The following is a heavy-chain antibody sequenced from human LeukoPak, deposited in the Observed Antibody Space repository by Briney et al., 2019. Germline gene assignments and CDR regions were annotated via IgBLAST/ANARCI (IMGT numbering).Heavy chain of an antibody. CDR2: IYYSGST. J-gene: IGHJ4*02. D-gene: IGHD3-10*01. CDR3: AGSLWFGDIPDPSYFDY. Sequence: SETLSLTCTVSGGSISSYYWSWIRQPPGKGLEWIGYIYYSGSTNYNPSLKSRVTISVDTSENQFSLKLSSVTAADTAVYYCAGSLWFGDIPDPSYFDYWGQGTLVTVSS. CDR1: GGSISSYY. V-gene: IGHV4-59*01.